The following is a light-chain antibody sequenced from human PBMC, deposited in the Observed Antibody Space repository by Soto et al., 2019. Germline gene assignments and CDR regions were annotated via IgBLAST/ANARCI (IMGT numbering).Light chain of an antibody. Sequence: QSVLTQPASVSGSPGQSITISCTGTSSDVGGYNYVSWCQQHPGKVPKVMIFEVSNRPSGISHRFSGSKAGNTASLTISGLQAEDEADYYCSSYTTSGTLLFGGGTKLTVL. V-gene: IGLV2-14*01. CDR2: EVS. CDR3: SSYTTSGTLL. CDR1: SSDVGGYNY. J-gene: IGLJ2*01.